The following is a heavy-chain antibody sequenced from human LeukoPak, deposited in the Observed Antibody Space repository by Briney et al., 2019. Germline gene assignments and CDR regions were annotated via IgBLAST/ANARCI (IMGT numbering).Heavy chain of an antibody. CDR2: INHSGST. Sequence: SETLSLTCAVYGGSFSGYYWSWIRQPPGKGLEWIGEINHSGSTNYNPSLKSRVTISVDTSKNQFSLKLSSLTAADTAVYYCARGLRSSIPNDFRFDPWGQGTLVTVSS. D-gene: IGHD6-13*01. CDR1: GGSFSGYY. V-gene: IGHV4-34*01. CDR3: ARGLRSSIPNDFRFDP. J-gene: IGHJ5*02.